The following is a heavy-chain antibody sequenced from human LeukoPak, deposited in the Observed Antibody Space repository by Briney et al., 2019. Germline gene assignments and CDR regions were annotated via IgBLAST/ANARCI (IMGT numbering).Heavy chain of an antibody. J-gene: IGHJ4*02. V-gene: IGHV4-4*07. Sequence: SETLSLTCTVSGGSISSYYWSWIRQPAGKGLEWIGRIYISGSANYNPSLMSRVTMSVGTSKNQFSLKLSSVTAADTAVYYCARDRGTWNDDGFDYWGQGTLVTVSS. D-gene: IGHD1-1*01. CDR3: ARDRGTWNDDGFDY. CDR2: IYISGSA. CDR1: GGSISSYY.